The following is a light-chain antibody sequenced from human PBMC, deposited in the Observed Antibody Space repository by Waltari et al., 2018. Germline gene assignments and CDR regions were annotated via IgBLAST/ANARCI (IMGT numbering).Light chain of an antibody. CDR1: SSDVGNYDL. Sequence: QSALTQPASVSESPGQSITISCTGTSSDVGNYDLVSWYLHNPGKAPNLIRYEVNKRPSGVSKRFSGSKSGNTASLTIAGLQAEDEADYFCCSYAGSHTWVFGGGTKVTVL. CDR2: EVN. J-gene: IGLJ3*02. V-gene: IGLV2-23*02. CDR3: CSYAGSHTWV.